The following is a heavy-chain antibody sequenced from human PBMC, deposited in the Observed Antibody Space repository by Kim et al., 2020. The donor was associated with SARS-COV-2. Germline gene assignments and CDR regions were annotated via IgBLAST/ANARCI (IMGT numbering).Heavy chain of an antibody. V-gene: IGHV1-46*01. Sequence: ASVKVSCKASGYTFTSYYMHWVRQAPGQGLEWMGIINPSGGSTSYAQKFQGRVTMTRDTSTSTVYMELSSLRSEDTAVYYCARDRVGEPVLRYFDWNRPGGMDVWGQGTTVTVSS. CDR3: ARDRVGEPVLRYFDWNRPGGMDV. J-gene: IGHJ6*02. CDR1: GYTFTSYY. D-gene: IGHD3-9*01. CDR2: INPSGGST.